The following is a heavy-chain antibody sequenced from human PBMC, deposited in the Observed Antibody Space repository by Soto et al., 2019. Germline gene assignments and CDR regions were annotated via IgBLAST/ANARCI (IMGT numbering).Heavy chain of an antibody. CDR3: ARGVGSGSYYNQYNWFDP. V-gene: IGHV1-18*01. J-gene: IGHJ5*02. D-gene: IGHD3-10*01. CDR2: INVYNGNT. CDR1: GYTFTNYG. Sequence: QVQLVQSGGVVKKPGASVKVSCKASGYTFTNYGISWVRQAPGQGLEWMGWINVYNGNTKYAQKVQGRVTMTTDTSTSTAYMELRSLRSDDTAVYYCARGVGSGSYYNQYNWFDPWGQGTLVTVSS.